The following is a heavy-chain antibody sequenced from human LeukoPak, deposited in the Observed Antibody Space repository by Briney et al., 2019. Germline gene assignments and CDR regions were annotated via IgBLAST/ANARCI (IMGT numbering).Heavy chain of an antibody. CDR1: GFTFNTYW. D-gene: IGHD3-16*01. J-gene: IGHJ5*02. CDR3: ATGDKMLTWRRTYNRFDP. Sequence: GSLRLSCAASGFTFNTYWMTWVRQAPGKGPEWVANIKQDGSQKYFVGSVKGRFTISRDNAKNSLYLQMNSLRAEDTAVYFCATGDKMLTWRRTYNRFDPWGQGTLVTVSS. V-gene: IGHV3-7*01. CDR2: IKQDGSQK.